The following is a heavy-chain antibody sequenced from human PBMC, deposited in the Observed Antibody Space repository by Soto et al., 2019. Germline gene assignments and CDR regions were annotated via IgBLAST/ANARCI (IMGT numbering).Heavy chain of an antibody. V-gene: IGHV4-30-2*01. J-gene: IGHJ4*02. CDR3: ARVPDY. CDR1: GGSINSGGYS. CDR2: IYHSGST. Sequence: SETLSLTCAVSGGSINSGGYSWSWIRQPPGKGLEWIGYIYHSGSTYYNPSLKSRVTISVDRSKNQFSLKLSSVTAADTAVYNCARVPDYWGQGTLVTVSS.